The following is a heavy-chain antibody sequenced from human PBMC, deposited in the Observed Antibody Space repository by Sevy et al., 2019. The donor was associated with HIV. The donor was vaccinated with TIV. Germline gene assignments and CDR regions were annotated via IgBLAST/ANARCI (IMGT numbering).Heavy chain of an antibody. D-gene: IGHD3-9*01. Sequence: SETLSLTCSVSAGSISSYYWSWIRQPPGKGLEWIGYIYYSGTTYYNPSLKSRVTISQDKSKKVFSLRLRSVTAADTAVYYCARDNAILTPRAFDIWGQGTMVNVSS. CDR3: ARDNAILTPRAFDI. J-gene: IGHJ3*02. CDR1: AGSISSYY. V-gene: IGHV4-59*13. CDR2: IYYSGTT.